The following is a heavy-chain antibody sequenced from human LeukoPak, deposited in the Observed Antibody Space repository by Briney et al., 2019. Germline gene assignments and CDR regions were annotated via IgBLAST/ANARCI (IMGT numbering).Heavy chain of an antibody. CDR1: GFSLSAYG. CDR3: AKVPYCSSTSCYRGGGY. Sequence: GGSLRLSCAASGFSLSAYGVHWVRQAPGKGLEWVAVIWYDGTSKDYADSVKGRFTFSRDNSKNTLYLQMNSLRAEDTAVYYCAKVPYCSSTSCYRGGGYWGQGTLVTVSS. D-gene: IGHD2-2*02. J-gene: IGHJ4*02. V-gene: IGHV3-30*02. CDR2: IWYDGTSK.